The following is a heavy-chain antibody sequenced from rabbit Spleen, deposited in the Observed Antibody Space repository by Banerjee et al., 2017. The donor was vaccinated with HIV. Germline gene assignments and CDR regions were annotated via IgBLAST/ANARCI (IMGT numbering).Heavy chain of an antibody. CDR2: IYGGGSSGSS. D-gene: IGHD1-1*01. Sequence: QEQLEESGGDLVKPEGSLTLTCTASGFSFSGSYWICWVRQAPGKGLEWIACIYGGGSSGSSYFASWAKGRFTISKTASTTVTLQMTSLAAADTATYFCARDLVAVIGWNFNLWGQGTLVTVS. V-gene: IGHV1S45*01. J-gene: IGHJ4*01. CDR1: GFSFSGSYW. CDR3: ARDLVAVIGWNFNL.